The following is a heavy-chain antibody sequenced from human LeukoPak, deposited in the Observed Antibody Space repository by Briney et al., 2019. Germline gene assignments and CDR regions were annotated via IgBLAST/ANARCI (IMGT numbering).Heavy chain of an antibody. CDR3: ARGGRGSGYPSDAYDI. CDR1: GYTFTGYY. CDR2: TNPNSGGT. Sequence: RASVKVSCKASGYTFTGYYFHWVRQAPGQGLEWMGWTNPNSGGTNYAQKFQGRVTMTRDTSISTAYMELSSLRSDDTAMYYCARGGRGSGYPSDAYDIWGQGTMATVSS. V-gene: IGHV1-2*02. D-gene: IGHD3-22*01. J-gene: IGHJ3*02.